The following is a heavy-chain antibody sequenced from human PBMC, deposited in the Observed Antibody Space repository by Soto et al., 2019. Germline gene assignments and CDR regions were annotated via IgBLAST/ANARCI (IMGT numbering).Heavy chain of an antibody. D-gene: IGHD6-6*01. CDR2: ISYYGSTK. J-gene: IGHJ4*02. CDR3: ARDSSSSESFDN. CDR1: GFTFSSYA. V-gene: IGHV3-30*04. Sequence: GGSLRLSCAASGFTFSSYAMHWVRQAPGKGLEWVAVISYYGSTKYYADSVKGRFTISRDNSKNTLYLQMNSLRTEDTAVYYCARDSSSSESFDNWGQGTLVTVSS.